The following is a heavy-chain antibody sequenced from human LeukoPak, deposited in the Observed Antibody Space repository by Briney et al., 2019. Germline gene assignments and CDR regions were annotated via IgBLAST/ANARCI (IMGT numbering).Heavy chain of an antibody. CDR3: ATYRQVLLPFES. J-gene: IGHJ4*02. V-gene: IGHV3-23*01. Sequence: GESLRLSCAASGFTFTTYWMSWARQPPGKGLEWVSSIFPSGGEIHYADSVRGRFTISRDNSKSTLSLQMNSLRAEDTAIYYCATYRQVLLPFESWGQGTLVTVSS. CDR1: GFTFTTYW. D-gene: IGHD2-8*02. CDR2: IFPSGGEI.